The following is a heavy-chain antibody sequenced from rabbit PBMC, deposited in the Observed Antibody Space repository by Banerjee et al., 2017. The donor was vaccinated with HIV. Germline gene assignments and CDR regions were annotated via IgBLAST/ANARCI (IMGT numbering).Heavy chain of an antibody. V-gene: IGHV1S7*01. CDR2: IDPIFGST. J-gene: IGHJ3*01. CDR3: ARAYASVSAGYKLTRLDL. Sequence: QVVESGGGLVTLGGSLKLSCKASGIDFSNYGISWVRQVLGKGLEWIGYIDPIFGSTYYATWVDGRFTISSHNAQNTLYLQLNSLTAADTATYFCARAYASVSAGYKLTRLDLWGPGTLVTVS. D-gene: IGHD1-1*01. CDR1: GIDFSNYG.